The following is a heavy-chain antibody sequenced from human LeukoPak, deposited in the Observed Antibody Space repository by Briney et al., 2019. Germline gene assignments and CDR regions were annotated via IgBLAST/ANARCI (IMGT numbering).Heavy chain of an antibody. CDR1: GFSFSDYY. V-gene: IGHV3-11*04. CDR3: ASRDCSSTSCYPYYFDY. CDR2: ISSGGSTI. D-gene: IGHD2-2*01. J-gene: IGHJ4*02. Sequence: PGGSLRLSCAASGFSFSDYYMNWIRQAPGKGLEWVSYISSGGSTIYYADSVKGRFTISRDNAKNSLYLQMNSLRAEDTAVYYCASRDCSSTSCYPYYFDYWGQGTLVTVSS.